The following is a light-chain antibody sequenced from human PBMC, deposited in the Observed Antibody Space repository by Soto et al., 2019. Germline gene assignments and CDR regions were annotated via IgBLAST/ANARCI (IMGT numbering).Light chain of an antibody. CDR2: DAS. Sequence: GDRVTITCRASQSISSWLAWYQQKPGKAPKLLIYDASTLQSGVPSRFSGSGSGTEFTLTISSLQPEDFATYYCQQLNSYPRTFGQGTRLEIK. CDR1: QSISSW. J-gene: IGKJ5*01. CDR3: QQLNSYPRT. V-gene: IGKV1-5*01.